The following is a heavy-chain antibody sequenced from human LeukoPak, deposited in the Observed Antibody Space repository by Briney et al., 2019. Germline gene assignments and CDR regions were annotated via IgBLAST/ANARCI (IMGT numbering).Heavy chain of an antibody. D-gene: IGHD5-12*01. CDR2: IRYDGSNK. CDR3: AKDLLNSGYDYFDY. CDR1: GFTFSSHG. Sequence: GGSLRLSCAASGFTFSSHGMNWVRQAPGKGLEWVAFIRYDGSNKYYADSVKGRFTISRDNSKNTLYLQMNSLRAEDTAVYYCAKDLLNSGYDYFDYWGQGTLVTVSS. J-gene: IGHJ4*02. V-gene: IGHV3-30*02.